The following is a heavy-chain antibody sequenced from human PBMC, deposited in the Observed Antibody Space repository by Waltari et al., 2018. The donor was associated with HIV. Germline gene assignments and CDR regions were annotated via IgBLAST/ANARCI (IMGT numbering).Heavy chain of an antibody. CDR3: AKDLAPYGSHGWSLDY. CDR2: ISWNSGSI. D-gene: IGHD6-19*01. V-gene: IGHV3-9*01. CDR1: GFTFDSYA. J-gene: IGHJ4*02. Sequence: EVQMVESGGGLVQPGRSMRLSCASSGFTFDSYAMNWVRQALGKCLEWFSCISWNSGSIGYADSVKCRFTISRDNAKNSLYLQMNRLRAEDTALYYCAKDLAPYGSHGWSLDYWGQGTLVTVSS.